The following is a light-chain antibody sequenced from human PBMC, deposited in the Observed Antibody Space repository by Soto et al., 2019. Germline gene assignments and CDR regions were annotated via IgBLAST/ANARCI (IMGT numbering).Light chain of an antibody. V-gene: IGKV3-20*01. CDR3: QQYGSSPLS. J-gene: IGKJ4*01. CDR1: QNVISNY. CDR2: GAS. Sequence: EIKLTQSPGTLSLSPGERATLSCRASQNVISNYLAWYQVKPGQAPRLFIYGASSRATGIPDRFTGRGSGSDFTLTITKLEPEDFAMYYCQQYGSSPLSFGGGTKVEI.